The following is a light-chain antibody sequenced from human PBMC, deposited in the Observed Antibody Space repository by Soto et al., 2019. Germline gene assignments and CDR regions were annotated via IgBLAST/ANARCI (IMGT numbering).Light chain of an antibody. J-gene: IGKJ1*01. V-gene: IGKV3-11*01. CDR3: QQRSNWPGT. CDR1: QSVSTS. Sequence: EVVLAQSPATLSLSICARATLSSRARQSVSTSISLYQQQPGQAPTLIIFDASNKATGIPARFSGSGSGTDFTLTISSLDPKDFAVDYCQQRSNWPGTFGQGTKVESK. CDR2: DAS.